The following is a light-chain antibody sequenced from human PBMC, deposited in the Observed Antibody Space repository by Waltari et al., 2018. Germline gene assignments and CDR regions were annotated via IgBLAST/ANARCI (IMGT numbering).Light chain of an antibody. CDR3: QQSFRTPPT. Sequence: DIQMTQSPSSLSASVGDTVTITCRASQAISTYLHWYQQRPGKPPELLIYGASSFQGGVPSRFSGSGSGKEFILTITSLQPEDYATYFCQQSFRTPPTFGPGTRVEI. CDR1: QAISTY. J-gene: IGKJ3*01. V-gene: IGKV1-39*01. CDR2: GAS.